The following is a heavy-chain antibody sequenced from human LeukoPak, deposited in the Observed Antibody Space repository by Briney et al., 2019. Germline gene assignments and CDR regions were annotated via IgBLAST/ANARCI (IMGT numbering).Heavy chain of an antibody. CDR3: ASRGGHHYY. J-gene: IGHJ4*02. Sequence: SETLSLTCAVYGGSFSGYYWSWIRQPPGKGLEWIGEINHSGSTNYNPSLKSRVTISVDTSKNQFSLKLSSVTAADTAVYYCASRGGHHYYWGQGTLVTVSS. CDR2: INHSGST. D-gene: IGHD3-22*01. V-gene: IGHV4-34*01. CDR1: GGSFSGYY.